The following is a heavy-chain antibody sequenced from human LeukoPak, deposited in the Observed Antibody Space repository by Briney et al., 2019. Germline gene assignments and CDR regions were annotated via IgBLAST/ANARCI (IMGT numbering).Heavy chain of an antibody. J-gene: IGHJ5*02. Sequence: ASVKVSCKASGYPFTSYYINWVRQAPGQGLEWMGWISAYNRDTNYAQNFQGRVTMTTDTSTDTAYMELRSLRSDDTAVYYCARDGLSYTNPNNWFDPWGQGTLVTASS. CDR3: ARDGLSYTNPNNWFDP. V-gene: IGHV1-18*01. CDR1: GYPFTSYY. D-gene: IGHD2-2*02. CDR2: ISAYNRDT.